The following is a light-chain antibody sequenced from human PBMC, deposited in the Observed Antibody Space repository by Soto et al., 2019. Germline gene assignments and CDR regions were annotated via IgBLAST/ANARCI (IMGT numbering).Light chain of an antibody. V-gene: IGLV2-11*01. J-gene: IGLJ2*01. CDR3: CSYAGTYTWV. Sequence: QSALTQPRSVSGSPGQSVIISCTGTSSDFGDYNYVSWYQQHPGKAPKLTIFDVNKRPSGVPDRFSGSKSGNTASLTISGLQAEDEADYFCCSYAGTYTWVFGGGTKVTVL. CDR1: SSDFGDYNY. CDR2: DVN.